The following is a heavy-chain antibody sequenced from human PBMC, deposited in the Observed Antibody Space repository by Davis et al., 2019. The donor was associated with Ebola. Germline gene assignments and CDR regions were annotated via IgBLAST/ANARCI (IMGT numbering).Heavy chain of an antibody. CDR2: TIPKFNLA. CDR1: GGTFSSDA. D-gene: IGHD3-10*01. CDR3: ARLYGSGTTIDY. Sequence: AASVKVSCKASGGTFSSDAISWVRQAPGQGLEWMGGTIPKFNLAQYAQKFQGRVTITADESTSTVYMEMSRLTAEDTAVYYCARLYGSGTTIDYWGQGTLITVSS. V-gene: IGHV1-69*13. J-gene: IGHJ4*02.